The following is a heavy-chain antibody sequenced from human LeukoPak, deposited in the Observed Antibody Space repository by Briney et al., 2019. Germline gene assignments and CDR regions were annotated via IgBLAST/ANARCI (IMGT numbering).Heavy chain of an antibody. CDR3: TTGGRSMVRGVIISPEFDP. V-gene: IGHV3-21*03. J-gene: IGHJ5*02. CDR2: ISSSSSYI. D-gene: IGHD3-10*01. Sequence: GGSLRLSCAASGFTFSSYNMNWDRQAPGKGLEWVSSISSSSSYIYYADSVKGRFTISRDNAKNSLYLQMNSLKTEDTAVYYCTTGGRSMVRGVIISPEFDPWGQGTLVTVSS. CDR1: GFTFSSYN.